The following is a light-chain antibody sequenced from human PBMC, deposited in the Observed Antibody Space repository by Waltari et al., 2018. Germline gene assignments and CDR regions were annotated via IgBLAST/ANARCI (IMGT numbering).Light chain of an antibody. V-gene: IGLV2-14*03. CDR1: STDIGHYNF. CDR2: DVS. J-gene: IGLJ2*01. CDR3: SSYTTKNTLL. Sequence: QSALTQPASVSGSPGQTIPISCTGSSTDIGHYNFVSWYQQSPGTAPKLILYDVSNRPSGISSRFSGSKSATTASLTISGLQAEDEADYYCSSYTTKNTLLFGGGTKLTVL.